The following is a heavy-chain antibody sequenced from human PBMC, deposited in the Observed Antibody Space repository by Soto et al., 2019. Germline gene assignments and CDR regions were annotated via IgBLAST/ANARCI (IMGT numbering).Heavy chain of an antibody. J-gene: IGHJ4*02. CDR1: GGSVSSGSYY. CDR2: IYYSGST. Sequence: SETLSLTCTVSGGSVSSGSYYWSWIRQPPGKGLEWIGYIYYSGSTDYNPSLKGRVTISVDTSKNQFSLKLRSVTAADTAVYYCARVGGVAARTFDYWGQGTLVTVSS. V-gene: IGHV4-61*01. D-gene: IGHD6-6*01. CDR3: ARVGGVAARTFDY.